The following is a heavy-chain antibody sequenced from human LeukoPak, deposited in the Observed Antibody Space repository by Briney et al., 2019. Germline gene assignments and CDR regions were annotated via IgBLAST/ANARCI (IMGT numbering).Heavy chain of an antibody. Sequence: QTGGSLRLSCAASGFTFSSYGMHWVRQAPGKGLEWVAVISYDGSNKYYADSVKGRFTISRDNSKNTLYLQMNSLRAEDTAVYYCARGVHRGSHVAWPIGGPDYWGQGTLVTVSS. CDR3: ARGVHRGSHVAWPIGGPDY. CDR2: ISYDGSNK. J-gene: IGHJ4*02. D-gene: IGHD1-26*01. CDR1: GFTFSSYG. V-gene: IGHV3-30*03.